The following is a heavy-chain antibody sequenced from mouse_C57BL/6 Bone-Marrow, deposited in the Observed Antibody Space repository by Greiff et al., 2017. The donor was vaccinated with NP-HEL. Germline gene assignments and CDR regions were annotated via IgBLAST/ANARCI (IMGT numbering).Heavy chain of an antibody. V-gene: IGHV1-15*01. J-gene: IGHJ1*03. D-gene: IGHD2-3*01. CDR3: TRPLYDGHWYFDV. CDR1: GYTFTDYE. Sequence: QVHVKQSGAELVRPGASVTLSCKASGYTFTDYEMHWVKQTPVHGLEWIGAIDPETGGTAYNQKFKGKAILTADKSSSTAYMELRSLTSEDSAVYYCTRPLYDGHWYFDVWGTGTTVTVSS. CDR2: IDPETGGT.